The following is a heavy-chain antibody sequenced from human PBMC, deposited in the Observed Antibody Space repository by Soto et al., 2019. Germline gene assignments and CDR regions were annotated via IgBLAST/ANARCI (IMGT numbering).Heavy chain of an antibody. D-gene: IGHD3-22*01. CDR3: ASPNSSGYYHFDY. CDR2: IIPIFGTA. J-gene: IGHJ4*02. CDR1: GGTFSSYA. Sequence: GASVKVSCKASGGTFSSYAISWVRQAPGQGLEWMGGIIPIFGTANYAQKFQGRVTITADESTSTAHMELSSLRSEDTAVYYCASPNSSGYYHFDYWGQGTLVTVS. V-gene: IGHV1-69*13.